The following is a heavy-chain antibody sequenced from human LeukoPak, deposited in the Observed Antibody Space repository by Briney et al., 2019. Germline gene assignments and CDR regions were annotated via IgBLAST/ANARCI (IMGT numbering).Heavy chain of an antibody. Sequence: SETLSLTCTVSGDSIIGYYWSWIRQPPGKGLEWIGHIHYSGSTNYNPSLKSRVTISVDTSKNQFSLKLSSVTAADTAVYYCARVVSGSSSWYDERNYYYYYMDVWGKGTTVTVSS. CDR3: ARVVSGSSSWYDERNYYYYYMDV. CDR2: IHYSGST. D-gene: IGHD6-13*01. CDR1: GDSIIGYY. V-gene: IGHV4-59*01. J-gene: IGHJ6*03.